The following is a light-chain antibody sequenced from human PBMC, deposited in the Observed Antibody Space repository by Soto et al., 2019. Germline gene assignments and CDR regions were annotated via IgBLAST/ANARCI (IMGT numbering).Light chain of an antibody. CDR3: QQTYSTLSIT. CDR2: AAS. V-gene: IGKV1-39*01. Sequence: DIQMTQSPSSLSASVGDRVTITCRASESISRHLNWYQQKPGKAPKILIYAASSLHNGVPSRFRGSGSGTDFTLTITNLQPEDFATYYCQQTYSTLSITFGQGTRLDI. CDR1: ESISRH. J-gene: IGKJ5*01.